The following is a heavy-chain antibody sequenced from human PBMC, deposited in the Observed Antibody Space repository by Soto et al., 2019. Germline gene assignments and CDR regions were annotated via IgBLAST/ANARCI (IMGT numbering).Heavy chain of an antibody. CDR2: IIPIFGTA. CDR1: VGTFSSYA. Sequence: QVQLVQSVAEVKKPGSSVKVSCKASVGTFSSYAISWVRQAPGQGLEWMGGIIPIFGTANYAQKFQGRVTITADESTSTAYMELSSLRSEDTAVYYCARNYYDSSGYPYFDYWGQGTLVTVSS. V-gene: IGHV1-69*01. D-gene: IGHD3-22*01. J-gene: IGHJ4*02. CDR3: ARNYYDSSGYPYFDY.